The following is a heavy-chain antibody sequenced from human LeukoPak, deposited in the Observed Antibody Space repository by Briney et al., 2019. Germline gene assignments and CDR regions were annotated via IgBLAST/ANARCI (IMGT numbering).Heavy chain of an antibody. J-gene: IGHJ4*02. CDR2: ISYDGSNK. Sequence: GGSLRLSCSASGFTFSSYAMHWVHHAPGRGLEWVAVISYDGSNKYYADSVKGRFTISRDNSKNTLYLQMNSLRAEDTAVYYCARFPWDYWGQGTLVTVSS. CDR3: ARFPWDY. CDR1: GFTFSSYA. V-gene: IGHV3-30-3*01.